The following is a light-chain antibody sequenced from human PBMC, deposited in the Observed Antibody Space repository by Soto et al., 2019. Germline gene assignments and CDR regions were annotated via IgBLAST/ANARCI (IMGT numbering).Light chain of an antibody. CDR2: GVT. CDR3: LSHRSRDSHV. CDR1: SSDIGAYNY. J-gene: IGLJ7*01. V-gene: IGLV2-14*01. Sequence: HSALTQPASVSGSPGQSITISCTGTSSDIGAYNYVSWYQQYPGKAPKLMIYGVTNRPSGVSNSFSGSKTGNTASLTISGLKAEDEADYACLSHRSRDSHVIGAGTQ.